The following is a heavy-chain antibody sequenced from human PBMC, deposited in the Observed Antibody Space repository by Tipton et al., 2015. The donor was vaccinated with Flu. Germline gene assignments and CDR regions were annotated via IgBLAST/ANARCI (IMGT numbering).Heavy chain of an antibody. CDR1: GDSMSSYY. J-gene: IGHJ5*02. Sequence: TLSLTCTVSGDSMSSYYWSWIRQSPGKGLEWVGDVYDSGSTTYSPSLKSRVTMSIDSSKNQFSLKVRSLTTADTAMYYCARMIRGWFDPWGHGTLVTVPS. CDR3: ARMIRGWFDP. V-gene: IGHV4-59*01. CDR2: VYDSGST. D-gene: IGHD3-22*01.